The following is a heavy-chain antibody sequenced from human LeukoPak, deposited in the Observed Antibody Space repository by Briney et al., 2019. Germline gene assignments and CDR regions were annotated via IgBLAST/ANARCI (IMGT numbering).Heavy chain of an antibody. Sequence: ASVKLSCKASGGTFNSYAISWVRQAPGQGLEWMGGITPIFGTTNYAQKFQGRVTITTDESTSTAYMELNSLRSEDTAVYFCARDQEGSYHYYYYMDVWGKGTTVTVSS. CDR2: ITPIFGTT. CDR3: ARDQEGSYHYYYYMDV. CDR1: GGTFNSYA. V-gene: IGHV1-69*05. J-gene: IGHJ6*03. D-gene: IGHD5-18*01.